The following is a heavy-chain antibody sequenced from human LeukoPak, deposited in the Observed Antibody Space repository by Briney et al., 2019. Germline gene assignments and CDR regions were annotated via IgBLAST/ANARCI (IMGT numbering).Heavy chain of an antibody. V-gene: IGHV1-2*02. D-gene: IGHD2-8*02. Sequence: ASVKVSCKAPGYTFTGYYMHWVRQAPGQGLEWMGWINPNNGGTNYAQKFQGRVTMTLDTSISTGYMELSRLRSDDTAIYFCARVDGGEWYYFDYWGQGTLVTVFS. CDR1: GYTFTGYY. J-gene: IGHJ4*02. CDR2: INPNNGGT. CDR3: ARVDGGEWYYFDY.